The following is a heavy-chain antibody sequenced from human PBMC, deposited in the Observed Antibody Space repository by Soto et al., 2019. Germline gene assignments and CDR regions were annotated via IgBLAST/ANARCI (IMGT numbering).Heavy chain of an antibody. J-gene: IGHJ4*02. V-gene: IGHV1-46*01. CDR3: ASDLAAGDY. Sequence: QVQLVQSGAEVKKPGASVKLSCRTSGYTFTHYYIHWVRQAPGQGLEWLAIINPASGSTNYAQDFQGRVTLTMDTSTTTVYMELSVLRAEDTALFYCASDLAAGDYWGQGTLVTVSS. CDR2: INPASGST. D-gene: IGHD6-13*01. CDR1: GYTFTHYY.